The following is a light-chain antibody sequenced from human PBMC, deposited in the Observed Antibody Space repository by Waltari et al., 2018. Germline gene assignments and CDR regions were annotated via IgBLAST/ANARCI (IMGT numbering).Light chain of an antibody. CDR1: SGHSSYA. V-gene: IGLV4-69*01. CDR2: LNDDGSI. CDR3: QTWGTGIQV. Sequence: QLVLTQSPSASASLGASVKLTCTLSSGHSSYAIAWHQQQPEKGLRYLMKLNDDGSISKGDRSPDRFSGSSPGAERYLTISSLQAEDEADYYCQTWGTGIQVFGGGTKLTVL. J-gene: IGLJ3*02.